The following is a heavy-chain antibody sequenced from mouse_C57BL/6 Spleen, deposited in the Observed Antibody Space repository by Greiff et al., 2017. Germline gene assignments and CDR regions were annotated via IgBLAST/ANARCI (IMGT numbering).Heavy chain of an antibody. D-gene: IGHD2-2*01. V-gene: IGHV2-6*01. CDR3: ASYGYDGEAWFAY. Sequence: VQLVESGPGLVAPSQSLSITCTVSGFSLTSYGVDWVRQSPGKGLEWLGVIWGVGSTNYNSALKSRLSISKDNSKSQVFLKMNSLQTDDTAMYYCASYGYDGEAWFAYWGQGTLVTVSA. CDR2: IWGVGST. CDR1: GFSLTSYG. J-gene: IGHJ3*01.